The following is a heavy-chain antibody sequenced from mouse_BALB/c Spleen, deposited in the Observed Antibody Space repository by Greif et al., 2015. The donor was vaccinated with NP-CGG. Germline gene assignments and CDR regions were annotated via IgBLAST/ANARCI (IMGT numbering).Heavy chain of an antibody. CDR1: GYTFTDYY. J-gene: IGHJ4*01. CDR3: ARRTGTEAMDY. V-gene: IGHV1-84*02. Sequence: VQLQQSGPELVKPGASVKISCRASGYTFTDYYINWVKQKPGQGLEWMGWIYPGSGNTKHNEKFKGKATLTVDTSSSTAYMQLSSLTSEDTAVYFCARRTGTEAMDYWGQGTSVTVSS. D-gene: IGHD4-1*01. CDR2: IYPGSGNT.